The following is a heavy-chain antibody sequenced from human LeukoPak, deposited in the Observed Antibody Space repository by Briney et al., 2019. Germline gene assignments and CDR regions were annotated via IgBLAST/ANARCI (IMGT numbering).Heavy chain of an antibody. CDR3: AKTLHYGHFGKFDS. CDR1: GFTFSSYW. D-gene: IGHD4-17*01. Sequence: PGGSLRLSCAASGFTFSSYWMRWVRQAPGKGLVWVSRINSDGSSTSYADSVKGRFTISRDNAKNTLYLQMNSLRAEDTAIYYCAKTLHYGHFGKFDSWGQGTLVTVSS. J-gene: IGHJ4*02. CDR2: INSDGSST. V-gene: IGHV3-74*01.